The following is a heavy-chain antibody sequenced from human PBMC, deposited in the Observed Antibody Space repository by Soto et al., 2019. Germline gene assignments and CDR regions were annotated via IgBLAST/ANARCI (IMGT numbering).Heavy chain of an antibody. D-gene: IGHD2-15*01. CDR3: ARSAVVAATRTRINWFDP. CDR2: ISAYNGNT. V-gene: IGHV1-18*01. Sequence: GASVKVSCKASGYTFTSYGISWVRQAPGQGLEWMGWISAYNGNTNYAQKLQGRVTMTTDTSTSTAYMELRSLRSDDTAVYYCARSAVVAATRTRINWFDPWGQGTLVTVSS. J-gene: IGHJ5*02. CDR1: GYTFTSYG.